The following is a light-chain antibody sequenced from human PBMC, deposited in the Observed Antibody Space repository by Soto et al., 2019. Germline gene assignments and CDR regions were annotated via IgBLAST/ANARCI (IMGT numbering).Light chain of an antibody. CDR2: EVT. CDR3: SSYTTRSTLV. V-gene: IGLV2-14*01. CDR1: SADVGGYDF. J-gene: IGLJ2*01. Sequence: QSALTQPASVSGSPGQSITLSCTGTSADVGGYDFVSWYQQSPGKVPKLIIFEVTNRPSGVSNRFSGSKSGNTASLTISGLQAEDEGEYYCSSYTTRSTLVFGGGTKLTVL.